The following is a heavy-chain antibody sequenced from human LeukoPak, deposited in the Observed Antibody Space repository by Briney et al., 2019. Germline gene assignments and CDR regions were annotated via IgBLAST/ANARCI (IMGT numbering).Heavy chain of an antibody. D-gene: IGHD1-26*01. V-gene: IGHV1-46*01. CDR2: INPSGGST. J-gene: IGHJ4*02. CDR3: AREVGATNAFDY. Sequence: ASVKVSCKASGYTFTSYYMHWVRQAPGQGLEWMGIINPSGGSTSYAQKFQGRVTTTRDTSTSTVYMELSSLRSEDTAVYYCAREVGATNAFDYWGQGTLVTVSS. CDR1: GYTFTSYY.